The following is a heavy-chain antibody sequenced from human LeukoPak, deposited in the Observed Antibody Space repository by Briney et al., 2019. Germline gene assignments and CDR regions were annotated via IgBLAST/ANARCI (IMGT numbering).Heavy chain of an antibody. CDR2: ISASGYTT. Sequence: GGSLRLSCAAAGFIFSDFVMYWVRQAPGKGLEWVSVISASGYTTDYADSVKGRFTISRDNSKNTLYLQMNSLRAEDTAVYYCAKGGGGTYYSDSWGQGTLVTVSS. V-gene: IGHV3-23*01. CDR1: GFIFSDFV. D-gene: IGHD3-16*01. CDR3: AKGGGGTYYSDS. J-gene: IGHJ4*02.